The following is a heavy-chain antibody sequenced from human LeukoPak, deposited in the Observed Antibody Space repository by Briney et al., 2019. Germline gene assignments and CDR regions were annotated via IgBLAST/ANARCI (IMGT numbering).Heavy chain of an antibody. Sequence: SVKVSCKASGGTFSSYAISWVRQAPGQGLEWMGRITPIFGIANYAQKFQGTVTITADKSTSTAYMEMSSLRSEDTAVYYRARGRGYYHSSGYFDYWGQGTLVTVSS. CDR3: ARGRGYYHSSGYFDY. CDR2: ITPIFGIA. J-gene: IGHJ4*02. CDR1: GGTFSSYA. D-gene: IGHD3-22*01. V-gene: IGHV1-69*04.